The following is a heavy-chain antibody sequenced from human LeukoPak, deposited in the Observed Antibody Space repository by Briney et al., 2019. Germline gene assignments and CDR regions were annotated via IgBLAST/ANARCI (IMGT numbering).Heavy chain of an antibody. V-gene: IGHV3-53*01. Sequence: PGGSLRLSCAASGFTVSSYYMTWVRQAPGKGLEWVSVIYSGGSTYYADSVKGRFTISRDNSKNTLYLQMNSLRAEDTAVYYCARHTFQSYGYSIHAFDIWAKGQWSPSLQ. CDR3: ARHTFQSYGYSIHAFDI. D-gene: IGHD5-18*01. CDR1: GFTVSSYY. CDR2: IYSGGST. J-gene: IGHJ3*02.